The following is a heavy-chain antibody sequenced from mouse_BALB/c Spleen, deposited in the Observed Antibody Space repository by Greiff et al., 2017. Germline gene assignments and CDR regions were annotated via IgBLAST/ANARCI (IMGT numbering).Heavy chain of an antibody. CDR3: APFYAY. J-gene: IGHJ3*01. CDR2: ISSGGSYT. Sequence: VQLQQSGGDLVKPGGSLKLSCAASGFTFSSYGMSWVRQTPDKRLEWVATISSGGSYTYYPDSVKGRFTISRDNAKNTLYLQMSSLKSEDTAMYYCAPFYAYWGQGTLVTVSA. CDR1: GFTFSSYG. V-gene: IGHV5-6*01. D-gene: IGHD2-1*01.